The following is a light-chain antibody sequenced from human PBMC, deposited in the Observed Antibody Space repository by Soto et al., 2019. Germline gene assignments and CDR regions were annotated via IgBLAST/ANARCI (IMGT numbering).Light chain of an antibody. CDR2: EVT. J-gene: IGLJ7*01. Sequence: QSALTQPASVSGSPGQSITISCTGTSSDVGGYKYVSWYQQHPGKAPKLIIYEVTNRPSGVSDRFSGSKSGNTASLTISGLQAEDEADYYCSTSTIDSTLLLFGGGTQLTVL. CDR1: SSDVGGYKY. V-gene: IGLV2-14*01. CDR3: STSTIDSTLLL.